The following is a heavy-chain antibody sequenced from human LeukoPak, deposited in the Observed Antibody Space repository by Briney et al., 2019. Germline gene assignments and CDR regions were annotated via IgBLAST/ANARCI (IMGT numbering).Heavy chain of an antibody. D-gene: IGHD3-22*01. Sequence: SETLSLTCTVSGGSISSGGYYWSWIRQPPGKGLEWIGYIYHSGSTNYNPSLKSRVTISVDKSKNQFSLKLSSVTAADTAVYYCASLSQAMMIVVPRVAAFDIWGQGTMVTVSS. V-gene: IGHV4-30-2*01. CDR1: GGSISSGGYY. CDR2: IYHSGST. CDR3: ASLSQAMMIVVPRVAAFDI. J-gene: IGHJ3*02.